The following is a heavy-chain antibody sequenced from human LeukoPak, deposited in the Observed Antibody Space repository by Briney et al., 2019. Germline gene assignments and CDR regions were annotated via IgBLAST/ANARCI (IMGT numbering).Heavy chain of an antibody. CDR2: IRYDGSNK. J-gene: IGHJ4*02. D-gene: IGHD3-9*01. Sequence: GGSLRLSCAASGFTFSSYGMHWVRQAPGKGLEWVAFIRYDGSNKYYADSVKGRFTISRDNSKNTLYLQMNSLRAEDTAVYYCAKASQLTGYKGGHSDYWGQGTLVTVSS. V-gene: IGHV3-30*02. CDR1: GFTFSSYG. CDR3: AKASQLTGYKGGHSDY.